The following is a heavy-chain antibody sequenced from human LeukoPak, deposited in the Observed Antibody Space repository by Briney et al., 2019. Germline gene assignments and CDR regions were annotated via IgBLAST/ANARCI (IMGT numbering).Heavy chain of an antibody. Sequence: SGGSLRLSCAASGFTVSSNYMSWARQAPGKGLEWVSVIYSGGSTYYADSVKGRFTISRDNSKNTLYLQMNSLRAEDTAVYYCASSFGSGFLDRTPLIFDPWGQGTLVTVSS. J-gene: IGHJ5*02. CDR2: IYSGGST. CDR1: GFTVSSNY. D-gene: IGHD3/OR15-3a*01. CDR3: ASSFGSGFLDRTPLIFDP. V-gene: IGHV3-66*01.